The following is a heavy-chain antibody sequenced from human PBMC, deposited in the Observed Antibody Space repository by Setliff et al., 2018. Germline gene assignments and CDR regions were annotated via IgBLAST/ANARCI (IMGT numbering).Heavy chain of an antibody. J-gene: IGHJ4*02. Sequence: GGSLRLSCAGSRSTFSGDDMNWVRQAPGKGLEWISYINNRGDTIYYADSVRGRFTISRDNAKNSVYLQMNSLRAEDTAIYFCARDSPIRLGVIPSWGPGTLVTVSS. CDR3: ARDSPIRLGVIPS. CDR1: RSTFSGDD. CDR2: INNRGDTI. V-gene: IGHV3-48*03. D-gene: IGHD2-21*01.